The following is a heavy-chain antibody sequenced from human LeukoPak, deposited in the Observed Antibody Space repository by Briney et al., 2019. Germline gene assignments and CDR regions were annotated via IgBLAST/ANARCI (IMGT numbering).Heavy chain of an antibody. CDR3: ASGGSSWLGWFDP. CDR1: GGSVNRHY. J-gene: IGHJ5*02. Sequence: SETLSLTCTVSGGSVNRHYWSWIRQSAGKGLEWIGRIYSSGSTNYNPALKSRVTLSLDSSKNQFSLKLNSVTAADTAVYYCASGGSSWLGWFDPWGQGTLVTVSS. CDR2: IYSSGST. D-gene: IGHD6-19*01. V-gene: IGHV4-4*07.